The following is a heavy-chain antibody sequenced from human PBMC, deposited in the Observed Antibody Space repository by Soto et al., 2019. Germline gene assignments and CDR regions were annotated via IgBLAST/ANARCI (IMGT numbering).Heavy chain of an antibody. D-gene: IGHD1-26*01. CDR1: GYTFTGYY. Sequence: AASVKVSCKASGYTFTGYYMHWVRQAPGQGLEWMGWINPNSGGTNYAQKFQGWVTMTRDTSISTAYMELSRLRSDDTAVYYCARGVGELGYYYGMDVWGQGTTVTVSS. CDR2: INPNSGGT. CDR3: ARGVGELGYYYGMDV. V-gene: IGHV1-2*04. J-gene: IGHJ6*02.